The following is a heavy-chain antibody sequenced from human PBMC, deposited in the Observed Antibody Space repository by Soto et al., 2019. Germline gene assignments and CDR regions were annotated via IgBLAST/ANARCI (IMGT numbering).Heavy chain of an antibody. CDR2: ISWNSGSI. D-gene: IGHD3-9*01. Sequence: GGSLRLSCAASGFTFDDYAMHWVRQAPGKGLEWVSGISWNSGSIGYADSVKGRFTISRDNAKNSLYLQMNSLRAEDTALYYCAKGPHPKVLRYFDDPYYYYYYMDVWGKGTTVTVSS. J-gene: IGHJ6*03. CDR3: AKGPHPKVLRYFDDPYYYYYYMDV. V-gene: IGHV3-9*01. CDR1: GFTFDDYA.